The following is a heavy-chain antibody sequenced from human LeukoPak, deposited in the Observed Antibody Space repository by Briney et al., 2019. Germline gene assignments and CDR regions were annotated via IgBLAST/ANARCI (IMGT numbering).Heavy chain of an antibody. D-gene: IGHD3-10*01. V-gene: IGHV3-23*01. CDR1: GFTFNTYA. CDR2: ISGSGGST. Sequence: GGSLRPSCAASGFTFNTYAMNWVRQAPGKGLEWVSGISGSGGSTNYADSVKGRFTISRDNSNNTLYLQMNSLRAEDTAVYYCAKDPFRLRFGDFYYFDYWGQGTLVTVSS. J-gene: IGHJ4*02. CDR3: AKDPFRLRFGDFYYFDY.